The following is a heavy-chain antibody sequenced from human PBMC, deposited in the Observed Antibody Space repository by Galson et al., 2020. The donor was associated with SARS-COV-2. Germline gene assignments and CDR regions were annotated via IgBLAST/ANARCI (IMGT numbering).Heavy chain of an antibody. CDR2: IVPLLGIP. J-gene: IGHJ6*02. CDR3: ARDEDDVLFGLGLLV. CDR1: GGAFSSYT. V-gene: IGHV1-69*10. Sequence: SVKVSCKASGGAFSSYTISWVRQAPGQGLEWMGGIVPLLGIPNYAQRFQGRLSITADTSTNTAFMGLTSLGSEDTAVYYCARDEDDVLFGLGLLVWGQGTTVTVSS. D-gene: IGHD3-9*01.